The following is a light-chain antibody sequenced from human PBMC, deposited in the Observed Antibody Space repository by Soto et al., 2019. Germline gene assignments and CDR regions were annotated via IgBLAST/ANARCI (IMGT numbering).Light chain of an antibody. CDR2: GAS. CDR1: QSVSSGY. CDR3: QQYGSSPRT. Sequence: LPLPKGTLSLSPGERATLSCRASQSVSSGYLAWYQQKPGQAPRLLIYGASSRATGIPDRFSGSGSGTDFTLTISRLEPEDCAVYYCQQYGSSPRTFGQGTKV. J-gene: IGKJ1*01. V-gene: IGKV3-20*01.